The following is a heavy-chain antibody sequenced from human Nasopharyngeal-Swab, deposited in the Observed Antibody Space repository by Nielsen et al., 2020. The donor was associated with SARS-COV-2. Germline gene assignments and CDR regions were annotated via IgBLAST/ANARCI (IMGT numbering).Heavy chain of an antibody. Sequence: GESLKISCAASGFTFSSYSMNWVRQAPGKGLEWVSVIYSGGSTYYADSVKGRFTISRDNSKNTLYLQMNSLRAEDTAVYYCAGVVVGYQLPNWFDPWGQGTLVTVSS. CDR2: IYSGGST. V-gene: IGHV3-53*01. CDR1: GFTFSSYS. D-gene: IGHD2-2*01. J-gene: IGHJ5*02. CDR3: AGVVVGYQLPNWFDP.